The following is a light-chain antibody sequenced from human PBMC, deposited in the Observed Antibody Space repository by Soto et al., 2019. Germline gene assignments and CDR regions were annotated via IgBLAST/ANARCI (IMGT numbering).Light chain of an antibody. J-gene: IGKJ4*01. CDR3: QHGITFPLT. Sequence: DIQMTQSPSSVSASVGDRVTISCRASQGINDCLAWYQQKPGKAPKLLIYDASYLQSGVPSRFSGSVSGTDFTLTISSLQPEDFATYFCQHGITFPLTFGGGTKVEIK. V-gene: IGKV1-12*01. CDR1: QGINDC. CDR2: DAS.